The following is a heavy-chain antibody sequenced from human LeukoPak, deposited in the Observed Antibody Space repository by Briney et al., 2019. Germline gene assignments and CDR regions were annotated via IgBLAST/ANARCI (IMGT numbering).Heavy chain of an antibody. CDR2: ISGSGSGGST. V-gene: IGHV3-23*01. Sequence: WGSLRLSCAASGFTFSSSAMSWVRQAPGKGLEGVSSISGSGSGGSTYYADSVKGRFTISRDNSKNTLYLQMNSLIAEDTAVYYCAKSGYNRFDYWGQGTRVTVSS. J-gene: IGHJ4*02. CDR1: GFTFSSSA. CDR3: AKSGYNRFDY. D-gene: IGHD5-24*01.